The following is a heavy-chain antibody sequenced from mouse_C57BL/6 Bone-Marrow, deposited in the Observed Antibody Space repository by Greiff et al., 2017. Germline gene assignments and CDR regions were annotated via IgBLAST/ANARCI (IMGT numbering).Heavy chain of an antibody. CDR2: IYPGSGST. V-gene: IGHV1-55*01. Sequence: QVQLKQSGAELVKPGASVKMSCKASGYTFTSYWITWVKQRPGQGLEWIGDIYPGSGSTNYNEKFKSKATLTVDTSSSTAYMQLSSLTSEDSAVYYCARGGYYGRNFDYWGQGTTLTVSS. D-gene: IGHD1-1*01. CDR3: ARGGYYGRNFDY. CDR1: GYTFTSYW. J-gene: IGHJ2*01.